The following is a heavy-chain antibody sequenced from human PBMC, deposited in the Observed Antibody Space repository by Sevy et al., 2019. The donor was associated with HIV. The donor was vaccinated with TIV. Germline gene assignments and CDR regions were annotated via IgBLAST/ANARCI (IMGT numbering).Heavy chain of an antibody. CDR3: ARHLYGSGTLRGLNWFDS. CDR2: SSGSGKTI. Sequence: GESLKISCAASGLTFSDYYMSWIRQAPGKGLEWISYSSGSGKTIHYAASVKGRFTISRDNAKNLLFLQMNNLGAEDTAIYYCARHLYGSGTLRGLNWFDSWGQGTLLTVSS. CDR1: GLTFSDYY. D-gene: IGHD3-10*01. V-gene: IGHV3-11*01. J-gene: IGHJ5*01.